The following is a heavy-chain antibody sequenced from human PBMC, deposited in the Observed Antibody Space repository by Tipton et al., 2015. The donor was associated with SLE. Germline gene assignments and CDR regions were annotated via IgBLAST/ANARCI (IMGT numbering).Heavy chain of an antibody. CDR2: IYTNENT. J-gene: IGHJ2*01. Sequence: TLSLTCTVSGGSISSYYWSWIRQPAGGGREWVGRIYTNENTNYNPSLQSRVTMSVDTSKNHFSLKLISVTAADTAVYYCAREFLNPVTTVHYYFDLWGRGTLVTVSS. D-gene: IGHD4-11*01. V-gene: IGHV4-4*07. CDR1: GGSISSYY. CDR3: AREFLNPVTTVHYYFDL.